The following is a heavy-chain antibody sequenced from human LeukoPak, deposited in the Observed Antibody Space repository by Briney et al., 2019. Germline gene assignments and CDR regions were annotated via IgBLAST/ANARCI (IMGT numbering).Heavy chain of an antibody. Sequence: PGGSLRLSCAASGFTFSSYAMHGVRQAPGKGLEWVAVISSDGGIEFHGDSVKGRFTISRDNSKNTLFLQMSSLREEDTAVYYCAKDLGSGSNMDNWCDPWGQGTLVTVSS. CDR3: AKDLGSGSNMDNWCDP. J-gene: IGHJ5*02. CDR1: GFTFSSYA. V-gene: IGHV3-30*18. D-gene: IGHD6-25*01. CDR2: ISSDGGIE.